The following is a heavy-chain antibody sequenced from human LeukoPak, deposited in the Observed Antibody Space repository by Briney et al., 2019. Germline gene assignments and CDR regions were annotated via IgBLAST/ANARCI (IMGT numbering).Heavy chain of an antibody. V-gene: IGHV3-7*05. CDR2: IKSDGSNK. CDR1: GFTFSNYW. D-gene: IGHD3-22*01. Sequence: GGSLRLSCAASGFTFSNYWMDWVRQAPGKGLEWVAIIKSDGSNKDYLDSVKGRFTVSKDNAKNSLYLQMNSLRAEDTAMYYCARNRGGGSGYSDYWGQGTLVTVSS. J-gene: IGHJ4*02. CDR3: ARNRGGGSGYSDY.